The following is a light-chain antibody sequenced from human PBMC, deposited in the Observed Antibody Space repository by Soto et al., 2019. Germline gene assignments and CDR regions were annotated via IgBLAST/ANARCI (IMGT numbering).Light chain of an antibody. CDR2: SYN. CDR3: AAWDGSLNGWV. Sequence: QSELTQPPSVSGTPGQRVTISCSGSSSNIGTYAVTWYQQLPGTAPRLLVHSYNQRPSGVPDRFSDSKSGTSASLAISGLQSEDEADYYCAAWDGSLNGWVFGGGTKLTVL. V-gene: IGLV1-44*01. CDR1: SSNIGTYA. J-gene: IGLJ3*02.